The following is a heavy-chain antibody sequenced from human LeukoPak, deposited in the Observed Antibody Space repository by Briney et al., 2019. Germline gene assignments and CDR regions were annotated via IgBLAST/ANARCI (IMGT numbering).Heavy chain of an antibody. D-gene: IGHD2-2*02. CDR1: GFTFSSYS. J-gene: IGHJ4*02. V-gene: IGHV3-21*01. CDR3: ARDTWGSGYCSSTSCYSRRDPADY. CDR2: ISSSSSYI. Sequence: GGSLRLSCAASGFTFSSYSMNWVRQAPGKGLEWVSSISSSSSYIYYADSVKGRFTISRDNAKNSLYLQMNSLRAEDTAVYYYARDTWGSGYCSSTSCYSRRDPADYWGQGTLVTVSS.